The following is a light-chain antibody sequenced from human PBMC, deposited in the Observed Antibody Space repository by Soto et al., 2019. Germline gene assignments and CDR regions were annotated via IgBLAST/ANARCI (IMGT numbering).Light chain of an antibody. J-gene: IGKJ1*01. CDR1: QNINKW. Sequence: DIQMTQSPSTLSASVGDRVTITCRASQNINKWLSWYQQKPGKAPKLLIYEASTLEGGVPSRFSGSGSGTEFTLTISILQPDVFATYWCQQYKSYSTFGQGTKMDIK. CDR3: QQYKSYST. V-gene: IGKV1-5*03. CDR2: EAS.